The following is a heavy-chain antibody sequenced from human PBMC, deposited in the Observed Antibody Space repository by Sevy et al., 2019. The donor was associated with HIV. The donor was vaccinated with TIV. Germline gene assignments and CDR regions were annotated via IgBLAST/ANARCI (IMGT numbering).Heavy chain of an antibody. D-gene: IGHD6-19*01. CDR1: GFTFNKYA. CDR2: LSDAGSIA. V-gene: IGHV3-23*01. Sequence: GSLRLSCAASGFTFNKYAMTWVRQAPGKGLDWVSSLSDAGSIAYYADSVKGRFTISRDNSKSTLYLEMNNLRADDTAVYYCARGWQQWSADYWGQGTLVTVSS. J-gene: IGHJ4*02. CDR3: ARGWQQWSADY.